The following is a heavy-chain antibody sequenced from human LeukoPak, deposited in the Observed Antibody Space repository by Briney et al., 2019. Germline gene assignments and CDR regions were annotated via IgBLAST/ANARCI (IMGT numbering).Heavy chain of an antibody. CDR3: TKDLSTSHCTTAMCYYFDY. CDR1: GYTFSDYG. CDR2: IRYDGTGQ. J-gene: IGHJ4*01. Sequence: GGSLRLSCAASGYTFSDYGMHWVRQAPGKGLEWAASIRYDGTGQYYADSVKGRFTISRDNSRNTPYLQMNSLRGEDTAIYYCTKDLSTSHCTTAMCYYFDYWGLGTLVTVSS. V-gene: IGHV3-30*02. D-gene: IGHD2/OR15-2a*01.